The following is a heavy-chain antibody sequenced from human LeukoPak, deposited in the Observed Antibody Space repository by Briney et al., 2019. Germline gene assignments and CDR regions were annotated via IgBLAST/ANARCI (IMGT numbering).Heavy chain of an antibody. J-gene: IGHJ4*02. CDR3: ARRSTSFAAPLDY. Sequence: GGSLRLSCAASGFTFSSYAMHWVRQAPGKGLEWVAVISYDGSNKYYADSVKGRFTISRDNSKNTLYLQMNSLRAEDTAVYYCARRSTSFAAPLDYWGQGTLVTVSS. CDR1: GFTFSSYA. CDR2: ISYDGSNK. V-gene: IGHV3-30-3*01. D-gene: IGHD6-6*01.